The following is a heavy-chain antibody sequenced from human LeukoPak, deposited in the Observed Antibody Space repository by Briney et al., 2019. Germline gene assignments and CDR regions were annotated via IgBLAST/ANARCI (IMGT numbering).Heavy chain of an antibody. CDR3: ARGDPNYYGSGSYYNGGDWFDP. D-gene: IGHD3-10*01. Sequence: SETLSLTCAVYGGSFSGYYWSWIRQPPGKGLEWIGEINHSGSTNYNPSLKSRVTISVGTSKNQFSLKLSSVTAADTAVYYCARGDPNYYGSGSYYNGGDWFDPWGQGTLVTVSS. J-gene: IGHJ5*02. CDR1: GGSFSGYY. V-gene: IGHV4-34*01. CDR2: INHSGST.